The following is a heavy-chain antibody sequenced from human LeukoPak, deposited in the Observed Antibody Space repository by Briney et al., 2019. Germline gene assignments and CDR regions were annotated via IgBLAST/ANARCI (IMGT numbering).Heavy chain of an antibody. D-gene: IGHD3-22*01. Sequence: GGSLRLSCATSGFSFSSYAMSWVRQAPGKGLEWVSGLSGSGGDTYYADSVKGRFTISRDNSKNTLFLHMNSLRAEDTAVYYCARRAGDYSHPYDYWGQGTLVTVSS. CDR2: LSGSGGDT. CDR3: ARRAGDYSHPYDY. J-gene: IGHJ4*02. V-gene: IGHV3-23*01. CDR1: GFSFSSYA.